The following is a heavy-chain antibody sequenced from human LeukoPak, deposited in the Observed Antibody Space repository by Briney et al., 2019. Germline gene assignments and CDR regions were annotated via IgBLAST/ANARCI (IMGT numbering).Heavy chain of an antibody. V-gene: IGHV4-34*01. Sequence: SETLSLTCAVCGGSFSGYYWSWIRQPPGKGLEWIGEINHSGSTNYNPSLKSRVTISVDTSKNQFSLKLSSVTAADTAVYYCARLDYYDSSGYSDWGQGTLVTVSS. CDR1: GGSFSGYY. D-gene: IGHD3-22*01. J-gene: IGHJ4*02. CDR2: INHSGST. CDR3: ARLDYYDSSGYSD.